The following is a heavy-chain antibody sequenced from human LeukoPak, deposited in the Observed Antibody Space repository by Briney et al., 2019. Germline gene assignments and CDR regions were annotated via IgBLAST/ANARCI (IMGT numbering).Heavy chain of an antibody. CDR1: GYTFTGYY. CDR3: ATNIAARYAFDI. D-gene: IGHD6-13*01. J-gene: IGHJ3*02. V-gene: IGHV1-2*02. CDR2: INPNSGGT. Sequence: ASVKVSCKASGYTFTGYYMHWVRQAHGQGLEWMGWINPNSGGTNYAQKFQGRVTMTRDTSISTAYMELSRLRSDDTAVYYCATNIAARYAFDIWGQGTMVTVSS.